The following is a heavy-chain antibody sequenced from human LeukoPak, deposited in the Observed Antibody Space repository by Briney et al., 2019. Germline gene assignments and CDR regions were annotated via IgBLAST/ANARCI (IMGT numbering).Heavy chain of an antibody. V-gene: IGHV1-69*05. CDR1: GGTFSSYA. CDR2: IIPIFGSA. CDR3: ARDSGRYCSSTSCPFDY. D-gene: IGHD2-2*01. Sequence: SVKVSCKASGGTFSSYAISWVRQAPGQGLEWMGGIIPIFGSANYAQKFQGRVTITTDESTSTAYMELSSLRSEDTAVYYCARDSGRYCSSTSCPFDYWGQGTLVTVSS. J-gene: IGHJ4*02.